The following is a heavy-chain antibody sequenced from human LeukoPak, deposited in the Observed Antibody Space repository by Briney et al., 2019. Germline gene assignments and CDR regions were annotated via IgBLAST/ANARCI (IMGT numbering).Heavy chain of an antibody. D-gene: IGHD6-13*01. J-gene: IGHJ4*02. CDR2: INSDGSWT. CDR3: ARDRAAAGRILSPWY. Sequence: HSGGSLRLSCAASGNYWMHWVRQAPGKGLVWVSHINSDGSWTSYADSVKGRFTISRDNSKNTLYLQMNSLRAEDTAVYYCARDRAAAGRILSPWYWGQGTLVTVSS. CDR1: GNYW. V-gene: IGHV3-74*01.